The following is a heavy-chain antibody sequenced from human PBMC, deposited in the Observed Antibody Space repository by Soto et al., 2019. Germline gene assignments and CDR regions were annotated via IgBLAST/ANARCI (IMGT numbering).Heavy chain of an antibody. J-gene: IGHJ6*02. V-gene: IGHV1-2*04. D-gene: IGHD2-8*01. CDR2: INPKSGGT. CDR1: GYSFTDYH. Sequence: ASVKVSCKASGYSFTDYHIHWVRQAPGQGLEWLGRINPKSGGTSTAQKFQGWVTMTTDTSISTASMELTRLTSDDTAIYYCARGDSTDCSNGVCSFFYNHDMDVWGQGTKVTVSS. CDR3: ARGDSTDCSNGVCSFFYNHDMDV.